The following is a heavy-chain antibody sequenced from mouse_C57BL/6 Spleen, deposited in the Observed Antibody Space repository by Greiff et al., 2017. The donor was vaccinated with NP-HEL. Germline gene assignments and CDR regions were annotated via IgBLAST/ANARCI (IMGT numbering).Heavy chain of an antibody. CDR1: GYTFTSYW. Sequence: VQLQQPGAELVKPGASVKLSCKASGYTFTSYWMHWVKQRPGQGLEWIGMIHPNSGSTNYNEKFKSKATLTVDKSSSTAYTQLSSLTSEDAAVYYCARSAYGIDYWGQGTTLTVSS. J-gene: IGHJ2*01. D-gene: IGHD1-2*01. CDR3: ARSAYGIDY. CDR2: IHPNSGST. V-gene: IGHV1-64*01.